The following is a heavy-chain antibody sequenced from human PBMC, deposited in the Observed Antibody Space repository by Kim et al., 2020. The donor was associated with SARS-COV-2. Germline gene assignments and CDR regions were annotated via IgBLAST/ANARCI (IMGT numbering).Heavy chain of an antibody. V-gene: IGHV1-2*06. Sequence: ASVKVSCKASGYTFTAYYIHWVRQAPGQGLGWMGRMNPNSGVTYYGEKFLGRVTMTRDTSISTAYMEVDRLRSDDTAVYYCGRLTSAADIDDYWGQGTLVTVSS. D-gene: IGHD6-13*01. CDR2: MNPNSGVT. CDR3: GRLTSAADIDDY. CDR1: GYTFTAYY. J-gene: IGHJ4*02.